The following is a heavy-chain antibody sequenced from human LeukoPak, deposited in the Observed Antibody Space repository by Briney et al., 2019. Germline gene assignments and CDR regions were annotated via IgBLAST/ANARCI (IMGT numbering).Heavy chain of an antibody. CDR1: GDSITTYY. J-gene: IGHJ4*02. CDR3: ARGARIFDF. D-gene: IGHD2/OR15-2a*01. V-gene: IGHV4-4*09. Sequence: SETLSLTCTVSGDSITTYYWSWIRQAPGKGLECIGYIYVNGDTNHNPSLKGRVTISLDTSKNQFSLRLTSVTAADTAVYFCARGARIFDFWGPGTLVTVSS. CDR2: IYVNGDT.